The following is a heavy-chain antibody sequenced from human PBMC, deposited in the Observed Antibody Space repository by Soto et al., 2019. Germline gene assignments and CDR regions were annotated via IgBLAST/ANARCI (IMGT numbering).Heavy chain of an antibody. Sequence: SETLSLTCTVSGGSISSGDYYWSWIRQPPGKGLEWIGYIYYSGSTYYNPSLKSRVTISVDTSKNQFSLKLSSVTAADTAVYYCARVFSRXVSSGYYSYYYYYGMDVWGQGTTVTVSS. CDR2: IYYSGST. CDR3: ARVFSRXVSSGYYSYYYYYGMDV. CDR1: GGSISSGDYY. J-gene: IGHJ6*02. D-gene: IGHD3-22*01. V-gene: IGHV4-30-4*01.